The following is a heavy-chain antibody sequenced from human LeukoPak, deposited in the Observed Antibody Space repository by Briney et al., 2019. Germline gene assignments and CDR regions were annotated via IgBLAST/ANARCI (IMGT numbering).Heavy chain of an antibody. J-gene: IGHJ4*02. CDR2: IDPNSGGT. Sequence: GASVKVSCKASGYTFTGYFIHWVRQAPGQGLEWMGWIDPNSGGTNYAQKFQGRVTMTRDTSITTAYMDLGRLTSDDTAVYYCARAYTSPNGPFWGQGTLVTVSS. CDR1: GYTFTGYF. CDR3: ARAYTSPNGPF. V-gene: IGHV1-2*02. D-gene: IGHD2-2*01.